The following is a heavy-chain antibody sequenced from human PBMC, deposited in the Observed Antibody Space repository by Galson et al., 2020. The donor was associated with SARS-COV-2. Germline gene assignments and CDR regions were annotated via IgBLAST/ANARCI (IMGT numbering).Heavy chain of an antibody. D-gene: IGHD5-12*01. Sequence: ASVKVSCKASGYTFTSYDINWVRQATGQGLEWMGWMNPNSGNTGYAQKFQGRVTITRNNSISTAYMELSSLRSEDTAVYYCARGVESGYGTGSYYYYMDVWGKGTTVTISS. CDR3: ARGVESGYGTGSYYYYMDV. CDR1: GYTFTSYD. V-gene: IGHV1-8*03. CDR2: MNPNSGNT. J-gene: IGHJ6*03.